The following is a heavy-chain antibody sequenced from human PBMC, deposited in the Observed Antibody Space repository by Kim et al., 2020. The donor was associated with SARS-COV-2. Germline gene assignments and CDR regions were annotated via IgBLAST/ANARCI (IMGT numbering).Heavy chain of an antibody. Sequence: TYDADTVKGRFTITRDNSKNTLYLQMNGLRAEDKAVYYCAKANYGDAFDIWGQGTMVTVSS. J-gene: IGHJ3*02. V-gene: IGHV3-23*01. D-gene: IGHD1-7*01. CDR3: AKANYGDAFDI. CDR2: T.